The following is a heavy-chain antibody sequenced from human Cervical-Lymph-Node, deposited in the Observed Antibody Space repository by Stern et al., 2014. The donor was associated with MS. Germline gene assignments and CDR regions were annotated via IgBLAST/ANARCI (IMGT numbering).Heavy chain of an antibody. CDR3: AKESGYQLLLRFAY. J-gene: IGHJ4*02. CDR1: GFTFSSYG. D-gene: IGHD2-2*01. CDR2: ISYDGSNK. Sequence: VQLVESGGGVVQPGRSLRLSCAASGFTFSSYGMHWVRQAPGKGLEWVAVISYDGSNKYYADSVKGRFTIYRDNSKNTLYLQMNSLRAEDTAVYYCAKESGYQLLLRFAYWGQGTLVTVSS. V-gene: IGHV3-30*18.